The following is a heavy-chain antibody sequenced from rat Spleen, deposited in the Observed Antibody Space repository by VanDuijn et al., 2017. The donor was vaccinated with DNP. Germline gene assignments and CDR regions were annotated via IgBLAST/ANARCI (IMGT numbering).Heavy chain of an antibody. J-gene: IGHJ2*01. Sequence: EVQLVESGGGLVQPGRSLKLSCAASGFNFNDYWMGWVRQAPGKGLEWIGQINKDSSTIIYSPSLKDKFTISRDNAQNTLYLQMSRLGSEDTAIYYCTKGPNYGGCSDYFDHWGQGVMVTVSS. CDR1: GFNFNDYW. CDR3: TKGPNYGGCSDYFDH. D-gene: IGHD1-11*01. CDR2: INKDSSTI. V-gene: IGHV4-2*01.